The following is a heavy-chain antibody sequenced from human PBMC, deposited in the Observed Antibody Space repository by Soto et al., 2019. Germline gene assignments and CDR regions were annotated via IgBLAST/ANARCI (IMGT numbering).Heavy chain of an antibody. Sequence: EVQLVESGGGLVQPGGSLRLSCAASGFTVSSNYMSWVRQAPGKGLEWVSVIFTGGSTYYADSVKGRFTISRHSSMNKVYSHMDSLRAEDTAVYYWAGDRQSSCCLDAVDIWGQGTMVTVSS. CDR3: AGDRQSSCCLDAVDI. J-gene: IGHJ3*02. CDR2: IFTGGST. D-gene: IGHD6-19*01. V-gene: IGHV3-53*04. CDR1: GFTVSSNY.